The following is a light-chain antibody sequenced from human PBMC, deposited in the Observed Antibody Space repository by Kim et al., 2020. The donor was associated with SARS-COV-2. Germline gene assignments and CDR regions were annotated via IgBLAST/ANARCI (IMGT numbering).Light chain of an antibody. V-gene: IGKV1-33*01. CDR1: QDISNY. CDR2: GAS. CDR3: QQYDNLLPLT. Sequence: DIQMTQSPSSLSASVGDRVTITCQASQDISNYLNWYQQKPGKAPKLLIYGASNLETGVPSRFSGSGSETDFTFTISSLQPEDIATYYCQQYDNLLPLTFGGGTKLEI. J-gene: IGKJ4*01.